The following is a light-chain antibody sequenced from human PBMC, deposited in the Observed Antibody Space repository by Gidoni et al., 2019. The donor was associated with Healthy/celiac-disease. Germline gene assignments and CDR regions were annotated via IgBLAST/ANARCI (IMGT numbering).Light chain of an antibody. CDR1: QSVLYSSNNKNY. V-gene: IGKV4-1*01. J-gene: IGKJ5*01. Sequence: ISMAHLPYSIAVSLGERATINCKSSQSVLYSSNNKNYLAWYQQKPGPPPKLLIYWAFTRESGVPDRFSGSGYGTDFTLAISGLEAEEVAVSYCKQCYSTPITFGQGTRLEIK. CDR3: KQCYSTPIT. CDR2: WAF.